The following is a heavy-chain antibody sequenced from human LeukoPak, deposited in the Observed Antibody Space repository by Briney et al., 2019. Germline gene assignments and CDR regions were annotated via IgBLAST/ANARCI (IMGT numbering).Heavy chain of an antibody. J-gene: IGHJ4*02. CDR3: ARGTVATTRSGFDY. CDR1: GGSISSYY. V-gene: IGHV4-59*01. CDR2: IYYSGST. D-gene: IGHD4-17*01. Sequence: TETLSLTCTVSGGSISSYYWTWIRQPPGRGLEWIGYIYYSGSTNYNPPLKSRVTISVDTSKNQFSLKLSSVIAADTAVYYCARGTVATTRSGFDYWGQGTLVTVSS.